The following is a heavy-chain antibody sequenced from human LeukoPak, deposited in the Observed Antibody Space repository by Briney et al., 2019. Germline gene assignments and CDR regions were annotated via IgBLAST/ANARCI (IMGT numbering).Heavy chain of an antibody. CDR2: ISAYNGNT. J-gene: IGHJ4*02. V-gene: IGHV1-18*01. CDR3: AREAAAGVYFEY. D-gene: IGHD6-13*01. CDR1: GDIFINSA. Sequence: GSSVKVSCKASGDIFINSAISWVRQAPGQGLEWMGWISAYNGNTNYVHSLQGRVTMTTDTSTSTAYMELRSLRSDDTAIYYCAREAAAGVYFEYWGQGTLVTVSS.